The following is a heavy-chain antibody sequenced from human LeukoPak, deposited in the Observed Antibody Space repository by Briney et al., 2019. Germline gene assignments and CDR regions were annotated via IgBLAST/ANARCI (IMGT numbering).Heavy chain of an antibody. J-gene: IGHJ4*02. CDR2: IYISGST. Sequence: PSETLSLTCTVSGGSISSYYWNWIRQPAGKGLEWIGLIYISGSTNYNPSLKSRVTMSVDTSKNQFSLKLGSVTAADTAVYYCAREFAYWGQGTLVTVSS. V-gene: IGHV4-4*07. CDR1: GGSISSYY. CDR3: AREFAY.